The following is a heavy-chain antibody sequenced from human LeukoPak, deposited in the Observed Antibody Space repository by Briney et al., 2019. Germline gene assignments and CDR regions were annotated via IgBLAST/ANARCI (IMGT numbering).Heavy chain of an antibody. CDR2: VSADESGK. Sequence: GGSLRLSCVASGFSFDKFGMHWVRQAPGKGLEYVSSVSADESGKYYTKSVRGRFSISRDNSKNTMYLQLGNLRPDDMGIYYCASLDRSEIPWGPGALVTVSS. V-gene: IGHV3-64*01. CDR3: ASLDRSEIP. J-gene: IGHJ5*02. CDR1: GFSFDKFG. D-gene: IGHD1-26*01.